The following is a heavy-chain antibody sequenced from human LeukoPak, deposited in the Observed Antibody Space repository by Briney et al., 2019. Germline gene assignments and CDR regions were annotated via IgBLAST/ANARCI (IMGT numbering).Heavy chain of an antibody. CDR3: AREDRIVATIRWFDP. D-gene: IGHD5-12*01. Sequence: ASVKVSCKASGYTFTSYGISWVRQAPGQGLEWMGWISAYNGNTNYAQKLQGRVTMTTDTSTSTAYMELRSLRFDDTAVYYCAREDRIVATIRWFDPWGQGTLVTVSS. J-gene: IGHJ5*02. CDR1: GYTFTSYG. V-gene: IGHV1-18*01. CDR2: ISAYNGNT.